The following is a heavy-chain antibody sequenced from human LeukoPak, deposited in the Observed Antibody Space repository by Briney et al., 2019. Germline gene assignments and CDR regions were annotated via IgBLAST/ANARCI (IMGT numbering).Heavy chain of an antibody. J-gene: IGHJ4*02. Sequence: GGSLRLSCAASGFTFSNYAMSWVRQAPGKGLEWVSLISGLGGTTYYADSVKGRFTNSRDNSKNTLHLQMNSLRAEDTAIYYCAKDARGYTFGPGDYWGQGTLVTVSS. CDR1: GFTFSNYA. CDR2: ISGLGGTT. CDR3: AKDARGYTFGPGDY. D-gene: IGHD5-18*01. V-gene: IGHV3-23*01.